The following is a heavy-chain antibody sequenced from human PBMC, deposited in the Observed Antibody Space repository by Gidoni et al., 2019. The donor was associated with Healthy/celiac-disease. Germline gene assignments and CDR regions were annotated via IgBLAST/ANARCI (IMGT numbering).Heavy chain of an antibody. J-gene: IGHJ5*02. CDR3: AIRYCSGGSCYYQGFDP. D-gene: IGHD2-15*01. CDR2: IIPILGIA. Sequence: QVQLVQSGAEVKKPGSSVKVSCKASGGTFSSYPISWVRQAPGQGLEWMGRIIPILGIANYAQKFQGRVTITADKSTSTAYMELSSLRSEDTAVYYCAIRYCSGGSCYYQGFDPWGQGTLVTVSS. CDR1: GGTFSSYP. V-gene: IGHV1-69*02.